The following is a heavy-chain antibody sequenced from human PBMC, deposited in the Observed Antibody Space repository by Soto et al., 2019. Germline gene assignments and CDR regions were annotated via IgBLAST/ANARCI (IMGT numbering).Heavy chain of an antibody. D-gene: IGHD6-19*01. CDR1: GGSISSSSYY. V-gene: IGHV4-39*07. Sequence: SETLSLTCTVSGGSISSSSYYWGWIRQPPGKGLEWIGSISYSVNTYYNPSLKSRVTISVDTSKNQFSLRLSSVTAADTAVYYCARRYSSGFDYWGRGTLVTVSS. J-gene: IGHJ4*02. CDR3: ARRYSSGFDY. CDR2: ISYSVNT.